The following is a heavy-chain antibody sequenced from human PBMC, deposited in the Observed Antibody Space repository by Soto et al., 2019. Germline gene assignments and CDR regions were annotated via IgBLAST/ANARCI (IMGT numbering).Heavy chain of an antibody. V-gene: IGHV4-59*01. CDR2: IYYSGST. D-gene: IGHD3-3*01. J-gene: IGHJ5*02. CDR1: GGSISSYY. Sequence: PSETLSLTCTVSGGSISSYYWSWIRQPPGKGLEWIGYIYYSGSTNYNPSLKSRVTISVDTSKNQFSLKLSSVTAADTAVYYCARDKGVYFAIFGEENWFDPWGQGTLVTVSS. CDR3: ARDKGVYFAIFGEENWFDP.